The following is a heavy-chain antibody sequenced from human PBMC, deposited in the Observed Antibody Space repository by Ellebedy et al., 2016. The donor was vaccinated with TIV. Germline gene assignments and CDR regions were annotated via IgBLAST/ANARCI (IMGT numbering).Heavy chain of an antibody. CDR2: VHYSGTI. Sequence: SETLSLTXTVSGDSMSSYYWTWIRQPPGKGLEWIGYVHYSGTINYNPSLHSRVTISMYTSNNQFSLKLSSVTAADTAVYYCARGVPVSVRSRGWFDPWGQGTLVTVSS. CDR3: ARGVPVSVRSRGWFDP. CDR1: GDSMSSYY. D-gene: IGHD3-10*01. J-gene: IGHJ5*02. V-gene: IGHV4-59*12.